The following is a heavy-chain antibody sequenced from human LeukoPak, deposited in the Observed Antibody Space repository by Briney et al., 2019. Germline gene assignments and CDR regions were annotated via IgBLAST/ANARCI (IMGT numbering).Heavy chain of an antibody. CDR2: MNPNSGNT. Sequence: ASVKVSCKASGYTFTSYDINWVRQATGQGLEWMGWMNPNSGNTGYAQKFQGRVTMTRNTSISTAYMELSSLRSEGTAVYYCARSPTPPYDAFDIWGQGTMVTVSS. J-gene: IGHJ3*02. CDR1: GYTFTSYD. D-gene: IGHD2-15*01. V-gene: IGHV1-8*01. CDR3: ARSPTPPYDAFDI.